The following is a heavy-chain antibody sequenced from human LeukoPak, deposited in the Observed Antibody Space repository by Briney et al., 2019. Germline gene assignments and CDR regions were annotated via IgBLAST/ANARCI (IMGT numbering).Heavy chain of an antibody. CDR2: ISSSGSTI. D-gene: IGHD2-21*02. CDR3: ARDLGYCGGDCYSGPDDY. J-gene: IGHJ4*02. CDR1: GFTFSDYY. V-gene: IGHV3-11*04. Sequence: GGSLRLSCAASGFTFSDYYMSWIRQAPGKGLEWVSYISSSGSTIYYADSVKGRFTISRDNAKNSLYLQMNSLRAEDTAVHYCARDLGYCGGDCYSGPDDYWGQGTLVTVSS.